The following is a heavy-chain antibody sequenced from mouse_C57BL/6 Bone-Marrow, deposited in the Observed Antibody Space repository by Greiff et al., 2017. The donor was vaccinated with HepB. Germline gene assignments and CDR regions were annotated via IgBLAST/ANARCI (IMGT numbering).Heavy chain of an antibody. Sequence: QVQLQQPGAELVKPGASVKLSCKASGYTFTSYWMHWVKQRPGQGLEWIGMIHPNSGSTNYNEKFKSKATLTVDKSSSTAYMQLSSLTSEDSAVYYCARLDYGSSAWFAYWGQGTLVTVSA. CDR3: ARLDYGSSAWFAY. V-gene: IGHV1-64*01. CDR1: GYTFTSYW. D-gene: IGHD1-1*01. J-gene: IGHJ3*01. CDR2: IHPNSGST.